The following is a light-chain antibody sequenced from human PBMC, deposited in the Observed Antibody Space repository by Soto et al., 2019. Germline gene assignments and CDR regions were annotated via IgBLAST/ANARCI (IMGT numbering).Light chain of an antibody. V-gene: IGLV2-8*01. CDR2: EVT. Sequence: QSALTQPPSASGPPGQSVTISSIGTASDIGRYNYVSWYQHHPGKAPKLIIYEVTKRPSGVPDRFSGSKSGNTASLTVSGLQADDEADYYCNSYVGSNTYVFGTGTKVTVL. J-gene: IGLJ1*01. CDR3: NSYVGSNTYV. CDR1: ASDIGRYNY.